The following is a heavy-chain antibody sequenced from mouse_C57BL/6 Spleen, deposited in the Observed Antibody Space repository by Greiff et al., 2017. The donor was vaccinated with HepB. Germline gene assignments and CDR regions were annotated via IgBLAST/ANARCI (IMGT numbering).Heavy chain of an antibody. Sequence: VKLVESGAELARPGASVKMSCKASGYTFTSYTMHWVKQRPGQGLEWIGYINPSSGYTKYNQKFKDKATLTADKSSSAAYMQLSSLTSEDSEGYYCEANRDYWGQGTTLTVSS. CDR1: GYTFTSYT. D-gene: IGHD3-2*02. CDR3: EANRDY. CDR2: INPSSGYT. V-gene: IGHV1-4*01. J-gene: IGHJ2*01.